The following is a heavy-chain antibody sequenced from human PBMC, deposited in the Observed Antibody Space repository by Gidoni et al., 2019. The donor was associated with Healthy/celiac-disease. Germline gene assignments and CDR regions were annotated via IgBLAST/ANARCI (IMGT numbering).Heavy chain of an antibody. D-gene: IGHD3-16*01. CDR2: INHSGST. CDR1: GGSFSGYY. CDR3: ARELRGAFDY. Sequence: QVQLQQWGPGLSTPSETLSLTCAVYGGSFSGYYWSWIRQPPGKGLEWIGEINHSGSTNYNPSLKSRVTISVDTSKNQFSLKLSSVTAADTAVYYCARELRGAFDYWGQGTLVTVSS. V-gene: IGHV4-34*01. J-gene: IGHJ4*02.